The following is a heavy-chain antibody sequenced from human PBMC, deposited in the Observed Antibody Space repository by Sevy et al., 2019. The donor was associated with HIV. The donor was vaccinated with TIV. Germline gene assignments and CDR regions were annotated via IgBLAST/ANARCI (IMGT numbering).Heavy chain of an antibody. V-gene: IGHV3-23*01. J-gene: IGHJ4*02. D-gene: IGHD2-8*01. Sequence: GGSLRLSCAASGFTFSKYSMSWVRQPPGKGLEWVSTLSFGCGEINYADSVKGRFTISRDNSKSSVYLQMNNLRTEDTAVYYCAREGCNKPHDYWGQGTLVTVSS. CDR2: LSFGCGEI. CDR1: GFTFSKYS. CDR3: AREGCNKPHDY.